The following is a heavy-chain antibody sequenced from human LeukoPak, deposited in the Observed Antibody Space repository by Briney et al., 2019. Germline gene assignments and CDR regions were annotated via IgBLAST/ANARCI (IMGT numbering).Heavy chain of an antibody. D-gene: IGHD3-22*01. CDR3: ARDSRYYYDSSGYYYGPLDY. Sequence: VASVKVSCKASGGTFSSYAISWVRQAPGQGLEWMGRIIPILGIANYAQKFQGRVTITADKSTSTAYVELSSLRSEDTAVYYCARDSRYYYDSSGYYYGPLDYWGQGTLVTVSS. CDR2: IIPILGIA. J-gene: IGHJ4*02. CDR1: GGTFSSYA. V-gene: IGHV1-69*04.